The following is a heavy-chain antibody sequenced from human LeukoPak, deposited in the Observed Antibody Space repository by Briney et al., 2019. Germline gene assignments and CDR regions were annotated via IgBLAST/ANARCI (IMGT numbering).Heavy chain of an antibody. J-gene: IGHJ4*02. V-gene: IGHV3-21*01. D-gene: IGHD3-10*01. Sequence: PGGSLRLSCAASGFTFSSYSMNWVRQAPGKGLEWVSSISSSSSYICYADSVKGRFTISRDNAKNSLYLQMNSLRAEDTAVYYCARGPWGVIMAPHFDYWGQGTLVTVSS. CDR3: ARGPWGVIMAPHFDY. CDR1: GFTFSSYS. CDR2: ISSSSSYI.